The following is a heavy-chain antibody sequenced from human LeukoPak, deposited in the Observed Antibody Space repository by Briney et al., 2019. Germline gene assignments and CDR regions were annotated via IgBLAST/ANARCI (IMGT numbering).Heavy chain of an antibody. CDR1: GFIFSDYG. CDR2: ISYDGTVK. Sequence: PGGSLRLSCAASGFIFSDYGMHWVRQAPGKGLEWVAVISYDGTVKYYADSVKGRFTISRDSSQNTLYLQMNSLRAEDTAVYYCARDLQSVGFLVNDYWGQGTLVTVSS. CDR3: ARDLQSVGFLVNDY. V-gene: IGHV3-30*03. J-gene: IGHJ4*02. D-gene: IGHD1-26*01.